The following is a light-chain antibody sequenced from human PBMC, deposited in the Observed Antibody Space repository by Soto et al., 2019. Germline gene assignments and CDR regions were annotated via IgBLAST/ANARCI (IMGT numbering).Light chain of an antibody. CDR2: RNN. CDR1: SSNIGSNY. CDR3: AAWDDSLSVVV. J-gene: IGLJ2*01. Sequence: QSVLTQPPSASGTPGQRVTISCSGSSSNIGSNYVYWYQQLPGTAPKLLIYRNNQRSSGVPDRFSGSKSGTSASLAISGLRSEDEGDYYCAAWDDSLSVVVFGEGTKLTVL. V-gene: IGLV1-47*01.